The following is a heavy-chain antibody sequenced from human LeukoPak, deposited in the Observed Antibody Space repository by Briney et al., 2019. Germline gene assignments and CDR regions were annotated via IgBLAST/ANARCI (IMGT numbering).Heavy chain of an antibody. CDR2: ITTSGGSI. CDR1: GFTFSDYY. CDR3: ARDRGIVAPGFSYYMDV. J-gene: IGHJ6*03. V-gene: IGHV3-11*01. Sequence: GGSLRLSCAASGFTFSDYYMSWIRQAPGKGLEWVSYITTSGGSIYYADSVKGRFTISRDNDKNSLFLQMNSLRAEDTAVYYCARDRGIVAPGFSYYMDVWGKGTTVTISS. D-gene: IGHD6-13*01.